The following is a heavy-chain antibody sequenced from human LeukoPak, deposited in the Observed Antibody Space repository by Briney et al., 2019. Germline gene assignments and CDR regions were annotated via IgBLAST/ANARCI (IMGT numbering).Heavy chain of an antibody. CDR2: ISYDGSNK. CDR3: AHSGWGYYYYMDV. CDR1: GFTFSSYA. Sequence: GGSLRLSCAASGFTFSSYAMHWVRQAPGKGLEGVAVISYDGSNKYYADSVKGRFTISRDNTKNTLYLQMNSLRAEDTAVYYCAHSGWGYYYYMDVWGKGTTVTVSS. V-gene: IGHV3-30*04. J-gene: IGHJ6*03. D-gene: IGHD6-19*01.